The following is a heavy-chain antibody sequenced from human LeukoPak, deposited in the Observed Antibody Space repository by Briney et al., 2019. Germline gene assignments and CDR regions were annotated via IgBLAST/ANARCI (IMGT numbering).Heavy chain of an antibody. CDR2: LYYSGST. V-gene: IGHV4-59*01. D-gene: IGHD3-16*01. Sequence: SETLSLTCTVSGGSISSYYWSWIRQPPGKGLEWIGYLYYSGSTNYTPSLKSRVTISVDTSKNQFSLKLSSVTAADTAVYYCASRHGGGVDYYYYMDVWGKGTTVTVSS. J-gene: IGHJ6*03. CDR3: ASRHGGGVDYYYYMDV. CDR1: GGSISSYY.